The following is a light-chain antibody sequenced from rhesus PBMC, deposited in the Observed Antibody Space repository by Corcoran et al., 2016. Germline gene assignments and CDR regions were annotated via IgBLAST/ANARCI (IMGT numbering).Light chain of an antibody. CDR2: AAT. V-gene: IGKV1-28*02. Sequence: DIQMTQSPSSLSASVGDTVTITCRASQGISSSLNWFQQQPGKAPKLLIYAATTLQSGVPSRFSGSGYGPDFTLTISSLQPEDFATYYCQQYKSFPPWTFGQGTTVEIK. CDR1: QGISSS. J-gene: IGKJ1*01. CDR3: QQYKSFPPWT.